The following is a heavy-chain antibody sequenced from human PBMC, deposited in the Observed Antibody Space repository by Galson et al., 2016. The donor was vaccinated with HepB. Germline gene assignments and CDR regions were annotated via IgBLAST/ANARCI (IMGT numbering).Heavy chain of an antibody. J-gene: IGHJ4*02. CDR1: GFTFSSYA. V-gene: IGHV3-23*01. CDR3: SRVNYYGSGRQQNFDY. CDR2: ISGSDGST. D-gene: IGHD3-10*01. Sequence: SLRLSCAASGFTFSSYAMSWVRQAPGKGLGWVSAISGSDGSTYYADSVKGRFTISRDNSKNTLYLQMNSLRAEDTAVYYCSRVNYYGSGRQQNFDYWGQGTLVTVSS.